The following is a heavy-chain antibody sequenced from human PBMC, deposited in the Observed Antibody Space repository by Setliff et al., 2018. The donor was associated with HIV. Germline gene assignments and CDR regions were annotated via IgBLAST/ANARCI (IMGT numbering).Heavy chain of an antibody. CDR1: GYSISSGYY. CDR2: FYHSTT. CDR3: ARYGGNSFWFDP. J-gene: IGHJ5*02. V-gene: IGHV4-38-2*01. Sequence: PSETLSLTCVVSGYSISSGYYWGWIRQPPGTGLEWIGSFYHSTTYYNPSLKSRVTISVDTSKDQFSLKLLSVTAADTAVYYCARYGGNSFWFDPWGQGTLVTVSS. D-gene: IGHD2-21*01.